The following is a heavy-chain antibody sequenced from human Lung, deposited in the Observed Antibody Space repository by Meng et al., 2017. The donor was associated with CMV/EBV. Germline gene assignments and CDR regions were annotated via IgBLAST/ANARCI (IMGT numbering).Heavy chain of an antibody. CDR1: GFTFSSYA. V-gene: IGHV3-30-3*01. CDR3: ASRAGIATYYYYGMDV. D-gene: IGHD6-13*01. Sequence: GGSLRLXXAASGFTFSSYAMHWVRQAPGKGLEWVAVISYDGSNKYYADSVKGRFTISRDNSKNTLYLQMNSLRAEDTAVYYCASRAGIATYYYYGMDVWGQGTXVTVSS. J-gene: IGHJ6*02. CDR2: ISYDGSNK.